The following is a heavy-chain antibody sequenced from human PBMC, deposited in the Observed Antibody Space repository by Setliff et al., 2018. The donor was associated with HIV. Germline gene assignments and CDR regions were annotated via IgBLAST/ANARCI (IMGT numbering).Heavy chain of an antibody. CDR2: IQHDGTSK. V-gene: IGHV3-30*02. Sequence: PGESLKISCAASGFSLTTYGMHWVRQTPGKGLEWVAFIQHDGTSKHYADSVKGRFTISRDNSKNTLYLHMNNLRGDDTAVYYCAKGCGGAGFCYYADYWGQGTVVTVSS. J-gene: IGHJ4*02. D-gene: IGHD2-21*01. CDR1: GFSLTTYG. CDR3: AKGCGGAGFCYYADY.